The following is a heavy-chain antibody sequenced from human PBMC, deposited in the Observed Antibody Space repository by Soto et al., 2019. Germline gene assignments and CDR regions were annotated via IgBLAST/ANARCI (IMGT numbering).Heavy chain of an antibody. Sequence: GGSLRLSCAASGFTFSSYSMNWVRQAPGKGLEWVSSISGSSSYIYYADSVKGRFTISRDNAKNSLYLQMNSLRAEDTAVYYCARDMGYSSSSDVNVFDYWGQGTLVTVSS. CDR1: GFTFSSYS. V-gene: IGHV3-21*01. CDR3: ARDMGYSSSSDVNVFDY. D-gene: IGHD6-6*01. CDR2: ISGSSSYI. J-gene: IGHJ4*02.